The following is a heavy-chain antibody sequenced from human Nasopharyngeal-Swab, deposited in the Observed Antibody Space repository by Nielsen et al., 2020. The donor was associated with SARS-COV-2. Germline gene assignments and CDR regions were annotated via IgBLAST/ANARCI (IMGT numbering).Heavy chain of an antibody. V-gene: IGHV3-13*01. CDR1: GFTFSSYD. CDR2: IGTAGDT. Sequence: GESLKFSCAASGFTFSSYDMHWVRQATGKGLEWVSAIGTAGDTYYPGSVKGRFTISRDNSKNTLYLQMNSLRAEDTAVYYCATSYYYDSSGPMGVLDYWGQGTLVTVSS. CDR3: ATSYYYDSSGPMGVLDY. J-gene: IGHJ4*02. D-gene: IGHD3-22*01.